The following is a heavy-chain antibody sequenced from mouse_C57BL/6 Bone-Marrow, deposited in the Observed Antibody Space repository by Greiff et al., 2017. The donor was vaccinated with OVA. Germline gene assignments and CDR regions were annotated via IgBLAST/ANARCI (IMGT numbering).Heavy chain of an antibody. CDR2: IDPEDGET. V-gene: IGHV14-2*01. CDR3: ARSRTTVVDAY. D-gene: IGHD1-1*01. CDR1: GFNIKDYY. J-gene: IGHJ3*01. Sequence: EVKLQQSGAELVKPGASVKLSCTASGFNIKDYYMHWVKQRTEQGLEWIGRIDPEDGETKYAPKFQGKATIPADTSSNTAYLQLSSLTSEDTAVYYCARSRTTVVDAYWGQGTLVTVSA.